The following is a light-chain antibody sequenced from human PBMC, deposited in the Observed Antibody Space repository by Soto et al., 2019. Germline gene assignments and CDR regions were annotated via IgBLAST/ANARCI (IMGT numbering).Light chain of an antibody. V-gene: IGLV2-14*01. Sequence: QSALTQPASVSGSPGQSITISCTGTSSDVGGYNYVSWYQQHPGKAPKLMIYEVSNRPSGVSNRFSGSKSGNTASLTISGSQAEDEADYYFISYPSSSTPVVFGGGTQVTVL. CDR2: EVS. CDR3: ISYPSSSTPVV. J-gene: IGLJ2*01. CDR1: SSDVGGYNY.